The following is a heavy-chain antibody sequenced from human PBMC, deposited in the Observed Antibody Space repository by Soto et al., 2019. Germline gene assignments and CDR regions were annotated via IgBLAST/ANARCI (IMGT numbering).Heavy chain of an antibody. J-gene: IGHJ4*02. CDR2: INPNSGGT. CDR3: ARVAYYYDSSGRNQIFDY. CDR1: GYTLTGYY. Sequence: SSVKVPCKTSGYTLTGYYMHLVRQAPGQGLEWMGWINPNSGGTNYSQKYQGRVTMTRDTSISTAYMPLNRLRYDDTAVYYCARVAYYYDSSGRNQIFDYWGQGTLVTVSS. D-gene: IGHD3-22*01. V-gene: IGHV1-2*02.